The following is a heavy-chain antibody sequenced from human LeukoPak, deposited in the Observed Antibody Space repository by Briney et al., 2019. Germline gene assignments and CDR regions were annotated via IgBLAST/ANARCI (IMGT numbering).Heavy chain of an antibody. CDR2: IRYDGSNK. D-gene: IGHD5-12*01. V-gene: IGHV3-30*02. CDR3: ARGPSGYHNT. CDR1: AFPFSNYD. Sequence: GSLRLSFATSAFPFSNYDMHWVRPAPGKGLEWVSFIRYDGSNKNYADSVKGRFTISRDNSKNTLYLQMNSLRAEDTAVYYCARGPSGYHNTGGQGTLVTVSS. J-gene: IGHJ4*02.